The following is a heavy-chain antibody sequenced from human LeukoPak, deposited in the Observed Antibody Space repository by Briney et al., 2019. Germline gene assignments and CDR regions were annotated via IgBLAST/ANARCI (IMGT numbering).Heavy chain of an antibody. Sequence: PSETLSLTCSVSVDSISSRDYYWSWIRQPPGKGLEWIGYIYYSGSTSYNPSLKSRVAISVDTSKNQFSLNLNSVTAADTAVYYCARSAGQQLVREIDYWGQGTLVTVSS. CDR2: IYYSGST. D-gene: IGHD6-13*01. CDR1: VDSISSRDYY. J-gene: IGHJ4*02. V-gene: IGHV4-30-4*08. CDR3: ARSAGQQLVREIDY.